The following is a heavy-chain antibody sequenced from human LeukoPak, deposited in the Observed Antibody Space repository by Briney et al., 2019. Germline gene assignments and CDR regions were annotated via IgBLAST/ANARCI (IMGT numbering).Heavy chain of an antibody. CDR1: GASIRSYS. D-gene: IGHD1-26*01. CDR3: ARDDNSEYSDDAFDI. Sequence: SETLSLTCSVSGASIRSYSWSWLRQPAGKGLEWIGRIHTSASTEYNPSLKSRVTMSVDTSKNQFSLKLNSVTTADTAVYFCARDDNSEYSDDAFDIWGQGTLVTVSS. CDR2: IHTSAST. V-gene: IGHV4-4*07. J-gene: IGHJ3*02.